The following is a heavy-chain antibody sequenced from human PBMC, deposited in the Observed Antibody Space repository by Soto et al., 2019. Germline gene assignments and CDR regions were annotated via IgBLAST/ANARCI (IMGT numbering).Heavy chain of an antibody. CDR3: AKDIYYFAY. D-gene: IGHD2-21*01. V-gene: IGHV4-4*02. CDR1: GGSIRSSNW. Sequence: PSETLCLTCAVSGGSIRSSNWWSWVRQPPGKGLEWIGEIYHSGSTNYNPSLESRVTISVDKSKNQFSLKLSSLTAADTAVYYCAKDIYYFAYWGQGTLVTVS. CDR2: IYHSGST. J-gene: IGHJ4*02.